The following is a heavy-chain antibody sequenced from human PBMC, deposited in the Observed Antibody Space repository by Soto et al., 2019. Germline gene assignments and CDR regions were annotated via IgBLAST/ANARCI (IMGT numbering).Heavy chain of an antibody. J-gene: IGHJ4*02. D-gene: IGHD2-15*01. V-gene: IGHV3-9*01. Sequence: GGSLRLSCAASGFTFDDYAMHWVRQAPGKGLEWVSGISWNSGSIGYADSVKGRFTISRDNAKNSLYLQMNSLRAEDTALYYCAKDSGCSGGSCPHWSPNAAGGFDLWGQGTLVTVSS. CDR3: AKDSGCSGGSCPHWSPNAAGGFDL. CDR2: ISWNSGSI. CDR1: GFTFDDYA.